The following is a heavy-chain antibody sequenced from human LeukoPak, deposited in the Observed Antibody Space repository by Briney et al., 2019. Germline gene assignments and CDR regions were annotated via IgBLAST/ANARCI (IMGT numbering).Heavy chain of an antibody. CDR1: GDSVSSYSAA. D-gene: IGHD5-24*01. CDR2: TYYRSKWYN. V-gene: IGHV6-1*01. Sequence: SQTLSLTCAISGDSVSSYSAAWHWIRQSPSRGLEWLGRTYYRSKWYNDYAVSVKSRITINPDTSKNQFSLHLNSVTPEDTAVYYCARGVQITGFDYWGQGTLVTVSS. CDR3: ARGVQITGFDY. J-gene: IGHJ4*02.